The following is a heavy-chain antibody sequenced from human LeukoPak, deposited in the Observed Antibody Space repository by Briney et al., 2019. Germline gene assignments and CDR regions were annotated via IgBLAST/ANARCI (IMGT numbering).Heavy chain of an antibody. V-gene: IGHV1-18*04. CDR3: AKDRSDNSSWYCMDV. D-gene: IGHD6-13*01. CDR2: ISAHNGNT. CDR1: GYTFTSYG. J-gene: IGHJ6*02. Sequence: ASVKVSCKVSGYTFTSYGISWVRQAPGQGLEWMGWISAHNGNTNYAQKLQGRVTMTTDTSTSTGYMELRSLRSDDTAVYYCAKDRSDNSSWYCMDVWGQGTTVTVSS.